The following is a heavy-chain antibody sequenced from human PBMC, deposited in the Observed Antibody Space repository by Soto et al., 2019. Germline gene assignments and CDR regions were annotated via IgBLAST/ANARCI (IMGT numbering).Heavy chain of an antibody. Sequence: GGSLRLSCAASGFTFSSYAMSWVRQAPGKGLEWVSAISGSGGSTYYADSVKGRFTISRDNSKNTLYLQMNSLRAEDTAVYYCAKDPVWPQYYGMDVWGQGTRVTVSS. V-gene: IGHV3-23*01. D-gene: IGHD3-16*01. CDR3: AKDPVWPQYYGMDV. CDR2: ISGSGGST. J-gene: IGHJ6*02. CDR1: GFTFSSYA.